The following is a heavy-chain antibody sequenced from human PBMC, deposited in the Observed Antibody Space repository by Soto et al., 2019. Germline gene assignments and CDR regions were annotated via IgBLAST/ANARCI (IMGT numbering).Heavy chain of an antibody. CDR3: ARAKGVTIFGVVIKEFDY. CDR1: GYTFTGYY. D-gene: IGHD3-3*01. Sequence: ASVKVSCKASGYTFTGYYMHWVRQAPGQGLEWMGWINPNSGGTNYAQKFQGRVTMTRDTSISTAYMELSRLRSDDTAVYYCARAKGVTIFGVVIKEFDYSGQGTLVTVSS. V-gene: IGHV1-2*02. J-gene: IGHJ4*02. CDR2: INPNSGGT.